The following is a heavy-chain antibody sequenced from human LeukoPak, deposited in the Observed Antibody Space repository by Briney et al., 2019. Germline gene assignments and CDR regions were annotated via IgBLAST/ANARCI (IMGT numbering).Heavy chain of an antibody. V-gene: IGHV1-69*10. CDR1: GGTFSSYA. CDR2: IIPIFGIA. J-gene: IGHJ4*02. Sequence: GASVKVSCKASGGTFSSYAISWVRQAPGQGLEWXXXIIPIFGIANYAQKFQGRVTITADKSTSTAYMELSSLRSEDTAVYYCARDPSYDSSGYYFDYWGQGTLVTVSS. D-gene: IGHD3-22*01. CDR3: ARDPSYDSSGYYFDY.